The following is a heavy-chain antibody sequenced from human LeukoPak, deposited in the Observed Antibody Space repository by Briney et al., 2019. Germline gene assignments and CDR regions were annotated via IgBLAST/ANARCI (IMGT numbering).Heavy chain of an antibody. CDR1: GFTFSSYS. J-gene: IGHJ4*02. D-gene: IGHD3-22*01. CDR3: ARDHYDSSGYHIPGDY. V-gene: IGHV3-7*01. CDR2: IKQDGSEK. Sequence: PGGSLRLSCAASGFTFSSYSMNWVRQAPGKGLEWVANIKQDGSEKYYVDSVKGRFTISRDNAKNSLYLQMNSLRAEDTAVYYCARDHYDSSGYHIPGDYWGQGTLVTVSS.